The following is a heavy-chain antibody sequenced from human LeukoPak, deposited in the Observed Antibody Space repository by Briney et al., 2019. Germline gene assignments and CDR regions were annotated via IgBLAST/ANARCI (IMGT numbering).Heavy chain of an antibody. V-gene: IGHV3-74*01. D-gene: IGHD6-19*01. CDR3: ERRYSSGWQPTYRTRPGTYGMGV. CDR1: GFTFSSYW. Sequence: GESLSLSCAASGFTFSSYWMHWVRQAPGKGLVWVSRINSDGSSTSYADSVKRRFTITRDNAKNTLYLQMNSLRAEDTAVYYCERRYSSGWQPTYRTRPGTYGMGVGAQGTTVTVSS. CDR2: INSDGSST. J-gene: IGHJ6*02.